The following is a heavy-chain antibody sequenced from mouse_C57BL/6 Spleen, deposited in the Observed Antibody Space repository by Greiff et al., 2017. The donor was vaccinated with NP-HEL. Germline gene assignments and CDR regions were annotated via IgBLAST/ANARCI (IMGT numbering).Heavy chain of an antibody. V-gene: IGHV1-80*01. CDR2: IYPGDGDT. CDR3: ARDEGLRRGFDY. CDR1: GYAFSSYW. D-gene: IGHD2-4*01. J-gene: IGHJ2*01. Sequence: QVQLQQSGAELVKPGASVKISCKASGYAFSSYWMNWVKQRPGKGLEWIGQIYPGDGDTNYNGKFKGTATLTADKSSSTAYMQLSSLTSEDSAVYFCARDEGLRRGFDYWGQGTTLTVSS.